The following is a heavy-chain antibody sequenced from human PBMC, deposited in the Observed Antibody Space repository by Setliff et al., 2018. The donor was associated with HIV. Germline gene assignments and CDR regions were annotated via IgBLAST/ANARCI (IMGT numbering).Heavy chain of an antibody. CDR3: VKDAYSTGKPGIS. V-gene: IGHV3-30*07. CDR1: GFTFSSYA. J-gene: IGHJ4*02. Sequence: PGGSLRLSCAASGFTFSSYAMHRVRQAPGKGLEWVAVISYDGSNKYYADSVKGRFTISRDNSKNTLYLQMNSLRVDDTAVYYCVKDAYSTGKPGISWGQGTQVTVSS. D-gene: IGHD2-8*02. CDR2: ISYDGSNK.